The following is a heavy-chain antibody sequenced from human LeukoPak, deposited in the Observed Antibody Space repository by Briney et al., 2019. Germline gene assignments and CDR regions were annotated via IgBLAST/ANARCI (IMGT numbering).Heavy chain of an antibody. CDR2: ISAYNGNT. CDR3: ARDGAGTTFYYYYGMDV. V-gene: IGHV1-18*01. CDR1: GYTFTSYG. J-gene: IGHJ6*02. Sequence: ASVKVSCKASGYTFTSYGIIWVRQAPGQGLEWMGWISAYNGNTNYAQKLQGRVTMTTDTSTSTAYMELRSLRSDDTAVYYCARDGAGTTFYYYYGMDVWGQGTTVTVSS. D-gene: IGHD1-1*01.